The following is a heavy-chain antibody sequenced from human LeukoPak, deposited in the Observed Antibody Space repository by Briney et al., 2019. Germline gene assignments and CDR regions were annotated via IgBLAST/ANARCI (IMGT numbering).Heavy chain of an antibody. D-gene: IGHD3-16*01. J-gene: IGHJ4*02. CDR3: ASDMITFGGVTQTGY. V-gene: IGHV3-21*01. CDR1: GFTFITYT. CDR2: ISGSSGII. Sequence: GGSLRLSCAASGFTFITYTMKWVGQPPGRGLEWVSSISGSSGIIYYADSVKGRFTISRDNAKTSLYLQMNSLRAEDTAVYYCASDMITFGGVTQTGYWGQGTLVTVSS.